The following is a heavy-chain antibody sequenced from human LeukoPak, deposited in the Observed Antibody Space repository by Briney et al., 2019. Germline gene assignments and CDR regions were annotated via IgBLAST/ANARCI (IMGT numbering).Heavy chain of an antibody. V-gene: IGHV3-30*02. J-gene: IGHJ5*02. CDR3: AKDQKGNWAPWFDP. CDR1: GFTFSSYG. D-gene: IGHD3-10*01. CDR2: IRYDGSNK. Sequence: GGSLRLSCAASGFTFSSYGMHWARQAPGKGLEWVAFIRYDGSNKYYADSVKGRFTISRDNSKNTLYLQMNSLRAEDTAVYYCAKDQKGNWAPWFDPWGQGTLVTVSS.